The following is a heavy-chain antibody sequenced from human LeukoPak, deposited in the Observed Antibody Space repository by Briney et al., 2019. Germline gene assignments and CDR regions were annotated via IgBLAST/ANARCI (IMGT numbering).Heavy chain of an antibody. CDR1: VFTFSSYG. J-gene: IGHJ6*02. CDR3: ARDLEYYLGSGSYYYYYYGMDV. Sequence: GGSLRLSCAASVFTFSSYGVHGVRQAPGKGLEWVAVIWYDGSNKYYADSVKGRFTISRDNSKNTLYLQMNSLRAEDTAVYYCARDLEYYLGSGSYYYYYYGMDVWGQGTTVTVSS. D-gene: IGHD3-10*01. CDR2: IWYDGSNK. V-gene: IGHV3-33*01.